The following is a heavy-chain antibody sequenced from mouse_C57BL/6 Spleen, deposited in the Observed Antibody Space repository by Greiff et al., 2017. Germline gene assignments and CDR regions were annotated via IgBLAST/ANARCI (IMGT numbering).Heavy chain of an antibody. Sequence: QVQLQQPGAELVRPGTSVKLSCKASGYTFTSYWMHWVKQRPGQGLEWIGVIDPSDSYTNYNQKFKGKATLTVDTSSSTAYMQLSSLTSEDSAVYDGQRRDYSECGAYWGQGTTLTGSS. CDR2: IDPSDSYT. CDR1: GYTFTSYW. D-gene: IGHD2-12*01. CDR3: QRRDYSECGAY. J-gene: IGHJ2*01. V-gene: IGHV1-59*01.